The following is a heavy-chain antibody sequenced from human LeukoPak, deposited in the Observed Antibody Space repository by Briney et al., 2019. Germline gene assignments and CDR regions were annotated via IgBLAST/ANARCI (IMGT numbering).Heavy chain of an antibody. D-gene: IGHD3-9*01. V-gene: IGHV1-18*01. J-gene: IGHJ4*02. CDR1: GYTFTTYG. CDR3: ARVDILTGYYYFDY. CDR2: INAYSGVT. Sequence: ASVKVSCKASGYTFTTYGITWIRQAPGQGLERMGWINAYSGVTNYAQKLQGRVTMTTDTSTSTAYMELRSLRSDDTAVYYCARVDILTGYYYFDYWGQGTLVTVSS.